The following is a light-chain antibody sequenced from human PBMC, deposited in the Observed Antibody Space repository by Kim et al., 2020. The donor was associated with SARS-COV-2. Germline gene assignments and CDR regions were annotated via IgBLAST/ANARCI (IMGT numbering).Light chain of an antibody. J-gene: IGLJ1*01. V-gene: IGLV1-44*01. CDR3: AAWDDGLNGYF. CDR1: SSNIGNHT. CDR2: SDD. Sequence: QSVLTQSPSTSGTPGLSVTISCSGSSSNIGNHTVHWYQHLPGWAPRLVIFSDDQRPSGVPDRFSGSKSGTSAFLAIRGLQSEDEADYYCAAWDDGLNGYFFGPGTKVTVL.